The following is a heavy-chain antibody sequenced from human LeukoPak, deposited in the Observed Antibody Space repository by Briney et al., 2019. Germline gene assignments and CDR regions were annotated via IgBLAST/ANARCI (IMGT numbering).Heavy chain of an antibody. CDR3: ARDGGYCSSTSCLAEYDY. CDR2: ISSSSSYI. Sequence: GGSLRLSCAASGFTFSSCSMNWVRQAPGKGLEWVSSISSSSSYIYYADSVKGRFTISRDNAKNSLYLQMNSLRAEDTAVYYCARDGGYCSSTSCLAEYDYWGQGTLVTVSS. J-gene: IGHJ4*02. CDR1: GFTFSSCS. V-gene: IGHV3-21*01. D-gene: IGHD2-2*01.